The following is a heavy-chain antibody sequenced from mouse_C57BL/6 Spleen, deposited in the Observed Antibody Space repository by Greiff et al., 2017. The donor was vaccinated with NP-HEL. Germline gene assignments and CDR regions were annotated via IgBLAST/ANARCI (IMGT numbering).Heavy chain of an antibody. CDR3: ARGATVAWFAY. J-gene: IGHJ3*01. CDR1: GFTFSDYG. Sequence: DVKLVESGGGLVKPGGSLKLSCAASGFTFSDYGMHWVRQAPEKGLEWVAYISSGSSTIYYADTVKGRFTISRDNAKNTLFLQMTSLRSEDTAMYYCARGATVAWFAYWGQGTLVTVSA. CDR2: ISSGSSTI. D-gene: IGHD1-1*01. V-gene: IGHV5-17*01.